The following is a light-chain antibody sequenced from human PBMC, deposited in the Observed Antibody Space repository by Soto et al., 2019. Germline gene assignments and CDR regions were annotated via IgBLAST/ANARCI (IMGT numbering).Light chain of an antibody. V-gene: IGKV1-9*01. J-gene: IGKJ4*01. CDR1: QGISDY. Sequence: DIQLTQSPSFLSASVGDRVTISCRASQGISDYLAWYQQKPGKPPKLLIYGSSPLQSGVPSRFSGSASGTEFTLTISSLQTEDFATSFCQQFNAYPLTFGGGTKLEIK. CDR2: GSS. CDR3: QQFNAYPLT.